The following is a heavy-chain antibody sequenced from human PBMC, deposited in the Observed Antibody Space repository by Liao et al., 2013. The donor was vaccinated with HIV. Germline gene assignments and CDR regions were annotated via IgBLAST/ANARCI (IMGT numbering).Heavy chain of an antibody. CDR2: VSRSGTA. D-gene: IGHD1-26*01. J-gene: IGHJ4*02. V-gene: IGHV4-61*02. CDR3: SYGNGYYGYFDY. CDR1: RGSMNSGNFF. Sequence: QVQLQESGPGLVKTLETLSLTCTVSRGSMNSGNFFWSWIRQPAGKGLEWIGRVSRSGTADYAPSLRRRVTISIDTSKNQFSLNLSSVTAADTAVYYCSYGNGYYGYFDYWGQGTSVTVAS.